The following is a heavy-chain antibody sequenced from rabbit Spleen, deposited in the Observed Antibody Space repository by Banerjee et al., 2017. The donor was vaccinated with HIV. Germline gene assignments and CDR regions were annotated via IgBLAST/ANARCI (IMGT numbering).Heavy chain of an antibody. CDR2: IYAGYGGST. CDR1: GFSFSGSYW. CDR3: ARDAGGNSSFNL. D-gene: IGHD4-2*01. Sequence: QEQLEESGGGLVKPEGSLTLTCTASGFSFSGSYWICWVRQAPGKGLEWIACIYAGYGGSTYYASWAKGRFTISKTSSTTVTLQMTSLTAADTATYFCARDAGGNSSFNLWGPGTLVPVS. V-gene: IGHV1S45*01. J-gene: IGHJ4*01.